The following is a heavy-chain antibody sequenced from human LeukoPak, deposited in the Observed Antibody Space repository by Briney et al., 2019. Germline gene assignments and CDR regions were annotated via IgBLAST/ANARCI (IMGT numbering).Heavy chain of an antibody. CDR1: GSSVSTNY. Sequence: GGSLTLSCEGSGSSVSTNYMNWVRQAPGKGLEWVSILYSGGSTYYADSVKGRFTVSRDSSKNTLYLHMNSLRAEDTAVYYCARVGDHYHWYLDVWGRGTLVTASS. D-gene: IGHD3-10*01. CDR2: LYSGGST. V-gene: IGHV3-53*01. CDR3: ARVGDHYHWYLDV. J-gene: IGHJ2*01.